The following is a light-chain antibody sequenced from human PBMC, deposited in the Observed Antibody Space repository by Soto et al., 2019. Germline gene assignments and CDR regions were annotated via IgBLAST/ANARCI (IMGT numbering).Light chain of an antibody. Sequence: SYELTQPPSVSVAPGKTARITCAENNIGSKSVHWYQQKPGQAPVLVIYYDSDRPSGIPERFSGSNSGNTATLTISRVEAGDEADYYCQVWDSSSGVVFGGGTKVTVL. CDR2: YDS. V-gene: IGLV3-21*04. CDR3: QVWDSSSGVV. J-gene: IGLJ2*01. CDR1: NIGSKS.